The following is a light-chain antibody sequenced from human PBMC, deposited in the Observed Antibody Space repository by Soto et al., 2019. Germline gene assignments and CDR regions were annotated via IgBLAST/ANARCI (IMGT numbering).Light chain of an antibody. CDR2: GAS. J-gene: IGKJ1*01. CDR3: QQYNNWPPWT. Sequence: EIVLTQSPGTLSLSPGGRATLSCRSSHSVSSSYLAWYQQKPGQAPRLLIYGASTRATGIPARFSGSGSGTEFTLTISSLQSEDFAVYYCQQYNNWPPWTFGQGTKVDI. V-gene: IGKV3-15*01. CDR1: HSVSSSY.